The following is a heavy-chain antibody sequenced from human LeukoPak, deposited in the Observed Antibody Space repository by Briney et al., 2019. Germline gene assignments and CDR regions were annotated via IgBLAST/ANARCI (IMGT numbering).Heavy chain of an antibody. Sequence: PGGSLRLSCAASGFTISSYGMHWVRQAPGKGLEWVAFIRYDGSNKYYADSVKGRFTISRDNSKNTLYLQMNSLRAEDTAVYYCAKDGGIVVVPAPIDYWGQGTLVTVSS. CDR2: IRYDGSNK. D-gene: IGHD2-2*01. J-gene: IGHJ4*02. V-gene: IGHV3-30*02. CDR3: AKDGGIVVVPAPIDY. CDR1: GFTISSYG.